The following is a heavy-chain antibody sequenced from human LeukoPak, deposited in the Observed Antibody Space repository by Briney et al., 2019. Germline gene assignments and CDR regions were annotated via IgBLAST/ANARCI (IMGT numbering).Heavy chain of an antibody. D-gene: IGHD6-19*01. CDR2: ISAYTGHT. V-gene: IGHV1-18*04. J-gene: IGHJ4*02. Sequence: ASVKVSCKASGNTFTSYGISWARQAPGQGLEWMGWISAYTGHTDYPQKLQGRVTMTMDTSTSTTYMDLRSLRSEDTAVYYCARSFSSGWYFDYWGQGTLVPVSS. CDR1: GNTFTSYG. CDR3: ARSFSSGWYFDY.